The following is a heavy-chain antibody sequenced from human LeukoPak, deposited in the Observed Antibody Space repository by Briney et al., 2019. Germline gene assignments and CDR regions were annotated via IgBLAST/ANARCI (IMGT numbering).Heavy chain of an antibody. CDR3: ANDIATMRWLRPDPSFYY. CDR2: IRYDGINK. CDR1: GSTFSNFG. Sequence: GGSLRLSCAASGSTFSNFGMHWVRQAPGKGLEWESFIRYDGINKYYPDSVKGRFTISRDNSKNTLYLQMNSLRAEDTAVYYCANDIATMRWLRPDPSFYYWGQGTLVTVSS. V-gene: IGHV3-30*02. J-gene: IGHJ4*02. D-gene: IGHD5-12*01.